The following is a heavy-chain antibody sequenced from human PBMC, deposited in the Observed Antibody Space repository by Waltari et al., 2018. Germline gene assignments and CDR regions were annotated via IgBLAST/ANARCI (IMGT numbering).Heavy chain of an antibody. J-gene: IGHJ3*01. CDR2: ISHNGAT. V-gene: IGHV4-39*01. CDR3: ATYIGASVGTAAFDV. D-gene: IGHD5-12*01. Sequence: GGIRRPPGQGLGGIGTISHNGATYTSPSLRSRVTVSRDTSKNQLSLTLGSVTAADTAVYYCATYIGASVGTAAFDVWGQGTMVTVSS.